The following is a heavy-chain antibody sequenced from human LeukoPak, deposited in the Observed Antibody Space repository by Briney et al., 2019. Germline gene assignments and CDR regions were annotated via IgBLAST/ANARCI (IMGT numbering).Heavy chain of an antibody. Sequence: PSETLSLTRTVSGGSISTYYWNWIRQPPGKGLEWIGYIYYSGTTNYNPSLKSRVSMSVDTSKNQFSLKLSSVTAADTAVYFCARDRRGVGPDSYYYYYMDVWGKGTTVTVSS. CDR3: ARDRRGVGPDSYYYYYMDV. CDR2: IYYSGTT. V-gene: IGHV4-59*01. CDR1: GGSISTYY. J-gene: IGHJ6*03. D-gene: IGHD1-26*01.